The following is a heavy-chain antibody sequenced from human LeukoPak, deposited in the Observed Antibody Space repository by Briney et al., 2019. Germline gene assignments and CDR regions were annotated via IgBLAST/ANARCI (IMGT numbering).Heavy chain of an antibody. CDR3: TRWATMVRGVYDGFDI. CDR2: ISGSGGST. Sequence: PGGSLRLSCAASGFTFSSYGMSWVRQAPGKGLEWVSAISGSGGSTYYADSVEGRFTISRDNSKNTLYLQMNSLRGEDTAVYYCTRWATMVRGVYDGFDIWGQGTMVTVSS. V-gene: IGHV3-23*01. J-gene: IGHJ3*02. CDR1: GFTFSSYG. D-gene: IGHD3-10*01.